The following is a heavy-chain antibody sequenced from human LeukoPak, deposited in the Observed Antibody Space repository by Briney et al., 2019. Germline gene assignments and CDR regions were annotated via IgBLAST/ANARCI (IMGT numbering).Heavy chain of an antibody. Sequence: GGSLGLSCAASGFTLSSYAMSWVRQAPGKGLEWVSAISGSGGSTYYADSVKGRFTISKDNSKNTLYLQMNSLRAEDTAVYYCTKAGSQFLLFDYWGQGTLVTVSS. CDR1: GFTLSSYA. D-gene: IGHD3-3*01. J-gene: IGHJ4*02. CDR3: TKAGSQFLLFDY. CDR2: ISGSGGST. V-gene: IGHV3-23*01.